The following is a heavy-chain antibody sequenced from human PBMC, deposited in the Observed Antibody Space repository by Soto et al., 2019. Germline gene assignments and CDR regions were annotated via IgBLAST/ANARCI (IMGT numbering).Heavy chain of an antibody. CDR1: GGTFSNYA. J-gene: IGHJ4*02. CDR2: IIPVFRTS. D-gene: IGHD6-19*01. Sequence: QVQLVQSGAEVKKPGSSVKVSCKDSGGTFSNYAISWVRQAPGQGLEWMGGIIPVFRTSNYAQKFKGRLMIIADESTSTAYMELSSLRSEDTAVYYCARDPAGYNSGWPGRSCDSWGQGTLVTVSS. V-gene: IGHV1-69*01. CDR3: ARDPAGYNSGWPGRSCDS.